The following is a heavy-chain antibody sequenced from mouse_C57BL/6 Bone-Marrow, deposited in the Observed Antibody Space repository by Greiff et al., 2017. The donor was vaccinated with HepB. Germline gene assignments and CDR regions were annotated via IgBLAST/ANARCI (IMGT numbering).Heavy chain of an antibody. D-gene: IGHD2-4*01. CDR2: IDPSDSYT. J-gene: IGHJ1*03. CDR1: GYTFTSYW. V-gene: IGHV1-50*01. Sequence: VQLQQPGAELVKPGASVKLSCKASGYTFTSYWMQWVKQRPGQGLEWIGEIDPSDSYTNYNLKFKGKATLTVDTSSSTAYMQLSSLTSEDSAVYYCARCRGYDYDWYFDVWGTGTTVTVSS. CDR3: ARCRGYDYDWYFDV.